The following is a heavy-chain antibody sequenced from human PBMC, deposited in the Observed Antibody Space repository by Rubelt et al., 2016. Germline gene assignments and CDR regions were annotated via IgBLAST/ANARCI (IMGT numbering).Heavy chain of an antibody. CDR2: FDPEDGET. V-gene: IGHV1-24*01. CDR1: GYTLTELS. Sequence: QVQLVQSGAEVKKPGASVKVSCKVSGYTLTELSMHWVRQAPGKGLEWMGGFDPEDGETIYAQKFQGRVTMTEDTSTDTACMERSSLRSEDTAVYYCATGIVVVPAHVPSRDYWGQGTLVTVSS. CDR3: ATGIVVVPAHVPSRDY. J-gene: IGHJ4*02. D-gene: IGHD2-2*01.